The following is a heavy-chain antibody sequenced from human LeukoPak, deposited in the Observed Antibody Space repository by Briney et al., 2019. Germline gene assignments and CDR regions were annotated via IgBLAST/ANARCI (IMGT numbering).Heavy chain of an antibody. Sequence: ASVKVSCKASGYTLTGYYMHWVRQAPGQGLEWMGWINPNSGGTNYAQKFQGRVTMTRDTSISTAYMELNRLRSDDTAVYYCARGDIVATVADYWGQGTLVTVSS. CDR3: ARGDIVATVADY. D-gene: IGHD5-12*01. V-gene: IGHV1-2*02. CDR1: GYTLTGYY. CDR2: INPNSGGT. J-gene: IGHJ4*02.